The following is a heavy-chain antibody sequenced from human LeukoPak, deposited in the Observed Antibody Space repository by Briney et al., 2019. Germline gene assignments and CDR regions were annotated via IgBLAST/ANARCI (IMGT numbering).Heavy chain of an antibody. D-gene: IGHD5-18*01. V-gene: IGHV3-9*01. J-gene: IGHJ3*02. Sequence: GGSLRLSCAASGFTFDDYAMHWVRQAPGKGLEWVSGISWNSGSIGYADSVKGRFTIFRDNAKNSLYLQMNSLRAEDTALYYCAKGGYSYHDAFDIWGQGTMVTVSS. CDR3: AKGGYSYHDAFDI. CDR1: GFTFDDYA. CDR2: ISWNSGSI.